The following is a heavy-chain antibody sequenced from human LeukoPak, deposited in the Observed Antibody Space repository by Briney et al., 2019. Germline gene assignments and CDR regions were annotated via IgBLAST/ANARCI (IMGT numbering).Heavy chain of an antibody. J-gene: IGHJ6*03. D-gene: IGHD5-24*01. CDR3: ARVEMATITEYYYYMDV. Sequence: SQTLSLTCIVSGGSLSSGSYYWSWLRQPAGKGLDWFGRIYTRGSINYNPSLKSRVTISVDTSKSQFSLKLSSVTAADPAVYYCARVEMATITEYYYYMDVWGKGTTVTVSS. V-gene: IGHV4-61*02. CDR1: GGSLSSGSYY. CDR2: IYTRGSI.